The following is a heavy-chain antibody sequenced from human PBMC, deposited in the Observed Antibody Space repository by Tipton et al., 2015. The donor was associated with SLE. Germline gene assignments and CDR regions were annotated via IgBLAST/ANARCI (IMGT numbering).Heavy chain of an antibody. CDR3: ARVRGYSSGWYNAFDI. CDR1: GFTVSSNY. CDR2: IYYSGST. V-gene: IGHV4-59*02. Sequence: QVQLVQSGGGLVQPGGSLRLSCAASGFTVSSNYMSWVRQAPGKGLEWIGYIYYSGSTNYNPSLKSRVTISVDTSKNQFSLKLSSVTAADTAVYYCARVRGYSSGWYNAFDIWGQGTMVTVSS. J-gene: IGHJ3*02. D-gene: IGHD6-19*01.